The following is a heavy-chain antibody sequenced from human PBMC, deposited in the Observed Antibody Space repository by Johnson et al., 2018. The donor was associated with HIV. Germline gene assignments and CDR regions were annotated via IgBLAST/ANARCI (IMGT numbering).Heavy chain of an antibody. CDR3: STDVTDTVTTYYNAFDV. V-gene: IGHV3-15*01. CDR1: GFSFDDFA. D-gene: IGHD4-11*01. CDR2: IRSKTDGGTT. Sequence: VRLVESGGSVVRPGGSLRLSCVASGFSFDDFAVSWVRQVPGKGLEWVGRIRSKTDGGTTEYAAPVKGRFTISRDDSKNTLYLQMNSLKTEDTAVYYCSTDVTDTVTTYYNAFDVWGQGTMVTVSS. J-gene: IGHJ3*01.